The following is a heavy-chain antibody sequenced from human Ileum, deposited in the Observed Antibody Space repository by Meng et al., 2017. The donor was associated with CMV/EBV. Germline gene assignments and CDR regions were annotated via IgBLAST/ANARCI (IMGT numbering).Heavy chain of an antibody. CDR3: ARVALRYFDL. V-gene: IGHV4-61*02. CDR2: IYTSGRT. J-gene: IGHJ2*01. CDR1: GDSISSGTYY. Sequence: TCTVAGDSISSGTYYWSWIRQPAGKGLEWIGRIYTSGRTNYNPSLKSRVSMSIDTSKNQFSLKLSSVTAADTAVYYCARVALRYFDLWGRGTLVTVSS.